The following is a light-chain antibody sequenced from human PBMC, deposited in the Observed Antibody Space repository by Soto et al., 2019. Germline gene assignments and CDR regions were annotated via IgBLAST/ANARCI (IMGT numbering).Light chain of an antibody. J-gene: IGLJ2*01. CDR3: QAWGSSSAV. V-gene: IGLV3-1*01. CDR2: QDT. CDR1: RLADKF. Sequence: YELTQPPSMSVSPGQTASITCAGDRLADKFVSWYQQKPGQSPLLVSYQDTKRPSGIPERFSGSKSGDTATLTIRGTQTMDEADYYCQAWGSSSAVFGGGAKLTVL.